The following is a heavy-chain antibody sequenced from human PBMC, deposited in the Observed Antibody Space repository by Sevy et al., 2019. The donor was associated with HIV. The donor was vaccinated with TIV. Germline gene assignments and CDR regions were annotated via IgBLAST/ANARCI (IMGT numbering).Heavy chain of an antibody. CDR1: GFTFRKYG. V-gene: IGHV3-7*01. CDR2: INQDGGQK. Sequence: GGSLRLSCAASGFTFRKYGMGWVRQAPGKGLEWVANINQDGGQKHYVDSVKGRFTISRDKAKNSMYLQMNSLRAEDSAVYFCAWDDGNYYFDYWGQGTLVTVSS. J-gene: IGHJ4*02. CDR3: AWDDGNYYFDY.